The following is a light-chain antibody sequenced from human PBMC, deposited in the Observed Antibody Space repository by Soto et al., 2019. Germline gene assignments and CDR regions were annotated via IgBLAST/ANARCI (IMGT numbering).Light chain of an antibody. V-gene: IGLV2-14*03. CDR3: CSYTTSNTSQIV. Sequence: QSALTQPASVSGSPGQSITISCTGTSSDVGGYNYVSWYQHHPGKAPKLMIYDVSNRPSGVSNRFSGSKSGNTASLTISGLQPEDEADYYCCSYTTSNTSQIVFGTGTRSPS. CDR2: DVS. CDR1: SSDVGGYNY. J-gene: IGLJ1*01.